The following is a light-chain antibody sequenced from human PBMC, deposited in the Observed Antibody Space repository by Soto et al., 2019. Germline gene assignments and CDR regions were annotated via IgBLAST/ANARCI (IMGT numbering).Light chain of an antibody. CDR2: DVS. CDR1: SSDVGGYNY. Sequence: QSALTQPRSVSGSPGQSVTISCTGTSSDVGGYNYVSWYQQHPGKAPILMIYDVSKRPSGVPDRFSGSKSGNTASLTISGLQAEDEDDYYCCSYAGTYTHYVFGTGTKVTVL. V-gene: IGLV2-11*01. J-gene: IGLJ1*01. CDR3: CSYAGTYTHYV.